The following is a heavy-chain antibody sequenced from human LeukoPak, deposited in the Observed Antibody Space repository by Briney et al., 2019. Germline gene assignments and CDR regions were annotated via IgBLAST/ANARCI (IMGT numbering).Heavy chain of an antibody. CDR3: ARVGGSGSYWFDY. V-gene: IGHV3-21*01. Sequence: GRSLRLSCAASGFTFSSYSMNWVRQAPGKGLEWVSSISSSSSYIYYADSVKGRFTISRDNAKNSLYLQMNSLRAEDTAVYYCARVGGSGSYWFDYWGQGTLVTVSS. J-gene: IGHJ4*02. CDR1: GFTFSSYS. D-gene: IGHD3-10*01. CDR2: ISSSSSYI.